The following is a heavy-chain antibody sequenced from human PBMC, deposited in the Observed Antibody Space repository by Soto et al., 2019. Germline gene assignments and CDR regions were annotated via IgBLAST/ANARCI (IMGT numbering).Heavy chain of an antibody. CDR3: ARGLISGSHYSGGWYYFDS. CDR1: GGSFSGYI. J-gene: IGHJ4*02. D-gene: IGHD1-26*01. Sequence: QVQLLQSGAGLLKPSETLSLTCDVYGGSFSGYIWTWIRQTPGKGLQWIGQINHSGSANYNPSLKSRVTISVHTSKSQFSRELSSVTAADTAVYYCARGLISGSHYSGGWYYFDSWGQGTQVTVSS. CDR2: INHSGSA. V-gene: IGHV4-34*01.